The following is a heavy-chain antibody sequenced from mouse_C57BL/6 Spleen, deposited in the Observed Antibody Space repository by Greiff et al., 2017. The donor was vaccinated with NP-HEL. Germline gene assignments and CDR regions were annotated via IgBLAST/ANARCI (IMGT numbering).Heavy chain of an antibody. CDR1: GYAFSSSW. J-gene: IGHJ2*01. V-gene: IGHV1-82*01. Sequence: LEESGPELVKPGASVKISCKASGYAFSSSWMNWVKQRPGKGLEWIGRIYPGDGDTNYNGKFKGKATLTADKSSSTAYMQLSSLTSEDSAVYFCAPRLDYWGQGTTLTVSS. CDR2: IYPGDGDT. CDR3: APRLDY.